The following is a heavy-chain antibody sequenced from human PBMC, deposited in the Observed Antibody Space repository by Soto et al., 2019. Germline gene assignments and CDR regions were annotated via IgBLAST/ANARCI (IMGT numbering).Heavy chain of an antibody. Sequence: ASVKVSCKASGGTFSSYAISWVRQAPGQGLEWMGGIIPIFGTANYAQKFQGRVTITADKSTSTAYMELSSLRSEDTAVYYCARTPTSTKELCPWGQGTLVTVSS. CDR2: IIPIFGTA. CDR3: ARTPTSTKELCP. D-gene: IGHD1-26*01. J-gene: IGHJ4*02. V-gene: IGHV1-69*06. CDR1: GGTFSSYA.